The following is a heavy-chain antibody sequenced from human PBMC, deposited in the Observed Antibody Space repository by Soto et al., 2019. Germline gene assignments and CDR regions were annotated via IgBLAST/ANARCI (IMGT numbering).Heavy chain of an antibody. V-gene: IGHV4-39*01. CDR2: IYYSGSA. CDR1: GGSINNSSFS. J-gene: IGHJ4*02. D-gene: IGHD3-10*01. CDR3: ARRPLVRGIIPYYFDS. Sequence: QLQLQESGPGLVKPSETLSLTCTFSGGSINNSSFSWGWVSQPPGKRLEWIGSIYYSGSAYYNPSLKSRLTISVDTSKNQFSLNLSSVTASDTAVYFCARRPLVRGIIPYYFDSWGPGTLVTVSS.